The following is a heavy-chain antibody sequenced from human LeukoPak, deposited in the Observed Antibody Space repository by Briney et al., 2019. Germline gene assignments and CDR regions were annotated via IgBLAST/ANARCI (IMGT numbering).Heavy chain of an antibody. D-gene: IGHD3-16*01. CDR2: INHSGST. V-gene: IGHV4-34*01. J-gene: IGHJ4*02. CDR1: GGSFSGYY. Sequence: SETLSLTCAVYGGSFSGYYWSWIRQPPGKGLEWIGEINHSGSTNYNPSLKCRVTISADTSKNHFSLKLNSVTTADTAVYYCTRGAGWLIDYWGQGILVTVSS. CDR3: TRGAGWLIDY.